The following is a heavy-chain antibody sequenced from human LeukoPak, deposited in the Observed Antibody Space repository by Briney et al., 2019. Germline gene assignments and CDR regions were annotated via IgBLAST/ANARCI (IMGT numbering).Heavy chain of an antibody. J-gene: IGHJ4*02. CDR1: GFTFSSYA. V-gene: IGHV3-23*01. Sequence: GGSLRLSCAASGFTFSSYAMSWVRQAPGKGVEWVSAISGSGGSTYYADSVKGRFTISRDNSKNTLYLKMNSLRGEDTAVYYCAKPVSGGAIVEDYFDYWGQGTLVTVSS. D-gene: IGHD2-15*01. CDR2: ISGSGGST. CDR3: AKPVSGGAIVEDYFDY.